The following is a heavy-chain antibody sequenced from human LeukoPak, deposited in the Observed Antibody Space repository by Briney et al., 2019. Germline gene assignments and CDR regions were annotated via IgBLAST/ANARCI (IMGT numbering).Heavy chain of an antibody. V-gene: IGHV1-69*13. CDR3: ATKGYCSGGSCYYYYYGMDV. J-gene: IGHJ6*02. CDR1: GGTFSSYA. CDR2: IIPIFGTA. Sequence: SVKVPCKASGGTFSSYAISWVRQAPGQGLEWMGGIIPIFGTANYAQKFQGRVTITADESTSTAYMELSSLRSEDTAVYYCATKGYCSGGSCYYYYYGMDVWGQGTTVTVSS. D-gene: IGHD2-15*01.